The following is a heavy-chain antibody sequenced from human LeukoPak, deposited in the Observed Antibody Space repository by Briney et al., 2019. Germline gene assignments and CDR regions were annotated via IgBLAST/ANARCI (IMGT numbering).Heavy chain of an antibody. CDR3: ARDSDYGDYSY. CDR1: GFTFSSYG. V-gene: IGHV3-30*04. D-gene: IGHD4-17*01. J-gene: IGHJ4*02. CDR2: VSYDGSNE. Sequence: GGSLRLSCAASGFTFSSYGMHWVRQAPGKGLEWVTVVSYDGSNEYYADSVKGRFTISRDNSKNTLYLQTNSLRIEDTAVFYCARDSDYGDYSYWGQGTLVTVSS.